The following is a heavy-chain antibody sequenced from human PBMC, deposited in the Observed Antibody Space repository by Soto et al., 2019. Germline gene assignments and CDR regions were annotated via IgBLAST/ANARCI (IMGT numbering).Heavy chain of an antibody. CDR3: ARDRITIFGAAREYFDY. Sequence: PGGSLRLSCAASGFTFSSYGMHWVRQAPGKGLEWVAVIWYDGSNKYYADSVKGRFTISRDNSKNTLYPQMNSLRAEDTAVYYCARDRITIFGAAREYFDYWGQGTLVTVSS. CDR1: GFTFSSYG. V-gene: IGHV3-33*01. J-gene: IGHJ4*02. CDR2: IWYDGSNK. D-gene: IGHD3-3*01.